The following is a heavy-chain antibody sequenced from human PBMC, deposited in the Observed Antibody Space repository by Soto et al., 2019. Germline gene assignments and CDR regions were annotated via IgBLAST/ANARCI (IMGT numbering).Heavy chain of an antibody. CDR3: ARGADYDSSGIRLNWFDP. D-gene: IGHD3-22*01. Sequence: EVQLVESGGGLVQPGGSLRLSCAASGFTFSSYSMNWVRQAPGKGLEWVSYISSSSRTIYYADSVKGRFTISRDNAKNSLYLQMNSLRDEDTAVYYCARGADYDSSGIRLNWFDPWGQGTLVTVSS. CDR1: GFTFSSYS. CDR2: ISSSSRTI. V-gene: IGHV3-48*02. J-gene: IGHJ5*02.